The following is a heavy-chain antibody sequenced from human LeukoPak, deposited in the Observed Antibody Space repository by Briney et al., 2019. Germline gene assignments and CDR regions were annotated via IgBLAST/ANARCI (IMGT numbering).Heavy chain of an antibody. J-gene: IGHJ4*02. CDR1: GGTFSSYA. CDR3: ARAEGGYDSAFDY. CDR2: IIPILGIA. Sequence: SVKVSCKASGGTFSSYAISWVRQAPGQGLEWMGRIIPILGIANYAQKFQGRVTITADKSTSTAYMELSSLRSEDTAVYYCARAEGGYDSAFDYWGQGTLVTVSS. V-gene: IGHV1-69*04. D-gene: IGHD5-12*01.